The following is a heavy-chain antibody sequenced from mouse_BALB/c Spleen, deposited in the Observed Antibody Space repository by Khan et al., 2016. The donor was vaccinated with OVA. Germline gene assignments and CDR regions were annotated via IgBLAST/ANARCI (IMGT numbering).Heavy chain of an antibody. V-gene: IGHV2-6-1*01. CDR3: ARQPYYHYYVMDY. Sequence: QMQLEESGPGLVAPSQSLSITCTISGFSLTNYGVHWVRQPPGKGLEWLVVIWSDGSTTYNSTLKSRLSISQDNSKSQVFLKMNSLQTDDTAMYYCARQPYYHYYVMDYWGQGTSVTVSS. CDR2: IWSDGST. CDR1: GFSLTNYG. D-gene: IGHD2-10*01. J-gene: IGHJ4*01.